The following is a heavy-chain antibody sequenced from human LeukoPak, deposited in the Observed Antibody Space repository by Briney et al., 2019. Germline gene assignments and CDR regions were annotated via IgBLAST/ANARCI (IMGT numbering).Heavy chain of an antibody. CDR3: ARVNHLIVSGGTPLLDY. Sequence: GGSLRLSCEGSGFIFSNHWVHWVRQDPGKGLMWLSRISGDGSDTTYVDSVKGRFTISRDNAENTVYLQMNSLRAEDTGVYYCARVNHLIVSGGTPLLDYWGRGTLVTVSS. D-gene: IGHD6-19*01. CDR2: ISGDGSDT. CDR1: GFIFSNHW. J-gene: IGHJ4*02. V-gene: IGHV3-74*03.